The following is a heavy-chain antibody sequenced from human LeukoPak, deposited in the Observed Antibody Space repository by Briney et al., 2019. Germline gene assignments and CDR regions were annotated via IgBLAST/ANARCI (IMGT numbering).Heavy chain of an antibody. V-gene: IGHV3-30*14. Sequence: SGGSLRLSCAASGFTFSSYAMHWVRQAPGKGLEWVAVISYDGSNKYYADSVKGRFTISRDNSKNTLYVQMRSLRAEDTAVYYCVKDLAYGDTPADYWGQGTLVTVSS. CDR1: GFTFSSYA. D-gene: IGHD4-17*01. J-gene: IGHJ4*02. CDR2: ISYDGSNK. CDR3: VKDLAYGDTPADY.